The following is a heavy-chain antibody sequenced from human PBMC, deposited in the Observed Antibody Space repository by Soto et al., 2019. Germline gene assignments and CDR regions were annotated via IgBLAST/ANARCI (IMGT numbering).Heavy chain of an antibody. J-gene: IGHJ4*02. V-gene: IGHV4-39*01. D-gene: IGHD3-3*01. Sequence: LSLTCTVSGDSISISSYYWGWVRQPPGKGLEWIGSMYYSGNTYYNPSLKSRVTMSVDTSKNQFSLKLTSVTAADTAVYYCATQRFLEWLFSSDFWGPGTLVTVSS. CDR1: GDSISISSYY. CDR3: ATQRFLEWLFSSDF. CDR2: MYYSGNT.